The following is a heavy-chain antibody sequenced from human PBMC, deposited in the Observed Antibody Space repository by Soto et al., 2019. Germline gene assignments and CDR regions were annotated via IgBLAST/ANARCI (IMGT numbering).Heavy chain of an antibody. D-gene: IGHD1-1*01. Sequence: GGSLRLSCAASGFTFVDAWMTWVRQAPGKGLEWVGRIKTKAGGGITDYAAPVKDRFTVSRDDSENTLYLQMNSLKAEDTAVYYCTTERCTGTNCFVKNAFDVWGQGTMVTVSS. CDR2: IKTKAGGGIT. CDR1: GFTFVDAW. CDR3: TTERCTGTNCFVKNAFDV. V-gene: IGHV3-15*01. J-gene: IGHJ3*01.